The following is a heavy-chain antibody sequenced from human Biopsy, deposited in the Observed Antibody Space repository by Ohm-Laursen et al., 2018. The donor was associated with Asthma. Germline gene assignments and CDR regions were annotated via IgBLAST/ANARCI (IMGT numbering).Heavy chain of an antibody. J-gene: IGHJ2*01. CDR1: GDSIDSGDYS. Sequence: TLSLTCAVSGDSIDSGDYSWTWIRQSPGVGLEWIGYIYRNGDTYYNPTLKNRVTISIDRSKNQFSLKLSSVTAADMAVYYCARVPTTLRYFDLWGRGTLVTVSS. V-gene: IGHV4-30-2*06. CDR2: IYRNGDT. D-gene: IGHD2-15*01. CDR3: ARVPTTLRYFDL.